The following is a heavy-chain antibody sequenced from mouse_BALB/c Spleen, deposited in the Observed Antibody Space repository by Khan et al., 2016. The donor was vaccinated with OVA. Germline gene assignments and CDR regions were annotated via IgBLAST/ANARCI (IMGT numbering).Heavy chain of an antibody. D-gene: IGHD1-1*01. J-gene: IGHJ4*01. CDR1: GYTFTAYD. CDR2: IYSGDGST. CDR3: AREGVRGVAMDY. Sequence: QVQLQQPGPELVKPGALVKISCRASGYTFTAYDINWMKQRPGQGLEWIGWIYSGDGSTKDNENFRGKATLTADKHSNTAYMRLSSLTSEKAAIYFCAREGVRGVAMDYWGPGTSVSVSS. V-gene: IGHV1S56*01.